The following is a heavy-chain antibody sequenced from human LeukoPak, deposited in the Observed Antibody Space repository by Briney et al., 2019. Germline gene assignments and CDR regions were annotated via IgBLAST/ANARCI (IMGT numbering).Heavy chain of an antibody. D-gene: IGHD1-1*01. V-gene: IGHV3-7*01. J-gene: IGHJ4*02. CDR2: IDQGRSHK. CDR3: ARESTEERPGC. CDR1: GFIVSSNY. Sequence: PGGSLRLSCAASGFIVSSNYMSWVRQAPGKGLEWVANIDQGRSHKNYVDSVKGRFTISRDDATNSLYLQMSSLRAEDTAVYFCARESTEERPGCWGQGTLVTVSS.